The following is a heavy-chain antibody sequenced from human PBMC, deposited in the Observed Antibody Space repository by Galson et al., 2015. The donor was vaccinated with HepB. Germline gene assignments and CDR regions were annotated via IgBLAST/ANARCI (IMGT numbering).Heavy chain of an antibody. CDR3: ARGGTIQTTVTSTPLLIYYYYGMDV. Sequence: SLRLSCAASGFAFSSYAMSWVRQAPGKGLEWVAVIWYDGSNKYYADSVKGRFTISRDNSKNTLYLQMNSLRAEDTAVYYCARGGTIQTTVTSTPLLIYYYYGMDVWGQGTTVTVSS. V-gene: IGHV3-33*08. CDR2: IWYDGSNK. J-gene: IGHJ6*02. CDR1: GFAFSSYA. D-gene: IGHD4-11*01.